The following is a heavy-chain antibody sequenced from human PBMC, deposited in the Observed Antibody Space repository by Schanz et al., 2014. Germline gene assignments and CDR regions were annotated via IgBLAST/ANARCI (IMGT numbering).Heavy chain of an antibody. CDR2: IDRDGGHT. D-gene: IGHD3-3*01. CDR3: ARGSGTFDS. V-gene: IGHV3-43*01. J-gene: IGHJ4*02. CDR1: GFSFDDYT. Sequence: EVQLLESGGALEQPGGSLRLSCAASGFSFDDYTMHWVRQAPGKGLEWVSLIDRDGGHTYYADSVKGRFTISRDNSKNSLYLQMNNLRAEDTAVYYCARGSGTFDSWGQGTLVTVSS.